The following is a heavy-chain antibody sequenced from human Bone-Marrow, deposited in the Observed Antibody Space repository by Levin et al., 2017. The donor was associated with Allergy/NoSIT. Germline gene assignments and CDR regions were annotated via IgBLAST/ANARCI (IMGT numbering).Heavy chain of an antibody. Sequence: GGSLRLSCVVSGFIFRDYSMLWVRRAPGKGLDWVALISPGGDEFYADSVKGRFTISRDNSHDTLYLQLSGLRSEDTATYYCASIQSAFSTAFDFWGQGSRVAVSS. CDR1: GFIFRDYS. CDR2: ISPGGDE. V-gene: IGHV3-30*03. CDR3: ASIQSAFSTAFDF. D-gene: IGHD4-11*01. J-gene: IGHJ4*02.